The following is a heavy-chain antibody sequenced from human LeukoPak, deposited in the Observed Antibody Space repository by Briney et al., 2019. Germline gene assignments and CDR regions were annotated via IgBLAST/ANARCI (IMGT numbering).Heavy chain of an antibody. J-gene: IGHJ4*02. D-gene: IGHD1-26*01. V-gene: IGHV3-30*02. CDR2: IQYIGSNT. CDR3: AKDGGSYFIDY. Sequence: GGSLRLSCAASGFTFNRFGMHWVRQAPGKGLEWVAFIQYIGSNTYYADYVKGRFTISRDNSKNTLYLQMNSLRAEDTAVYYCAKDGGSYFIDYWGQGTLVTVSS. CDR1: GFTFNRFG.